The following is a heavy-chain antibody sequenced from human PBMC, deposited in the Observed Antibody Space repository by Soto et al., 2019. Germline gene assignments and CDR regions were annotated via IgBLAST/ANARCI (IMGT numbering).Heavy chain of an antibody. J-gene: IGHJ4*02. CDR2: ISSSSSYI. D-gene: IGHD3-3*01. CDR1: GFTFSSYS. Sequence: EVQLVESGGGLVKPGGSLRLSCAASGFTFSSYSMNWVRQAPGKGLEWVSSISSSSSYINYADSVKGRFTISRDNAKNSLYVQTNSLRAEDTAGYYCAEVHLLSDDSLDYWGQGTLVTVSS. CDR3: AEVHLLSDDSLDY. V-gene: IGHV3-21*01.